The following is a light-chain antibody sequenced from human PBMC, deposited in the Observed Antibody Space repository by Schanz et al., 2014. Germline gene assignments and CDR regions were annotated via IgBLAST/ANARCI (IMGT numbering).Light chain of an antibody. J-gene: IGLJ3*02. V-gene: IGLV2-14*03. CDR2: DVT. CDR3: SSYTSSNTWM. CDR1: SSDVGGYGY. Sequence: QSALTQPASVSGSPGQSITISCTGTSSDVGGYGYVSWYQQHPGKAPKLMIYDVTKRPSGVPDRFSGSKSGNTASLTISGLQAEDEADYYCSSYTSSNTWMFGGGTKLTVL.